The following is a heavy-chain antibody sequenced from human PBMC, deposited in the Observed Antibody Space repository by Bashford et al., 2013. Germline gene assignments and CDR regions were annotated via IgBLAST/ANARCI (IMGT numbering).Heavy chain of an antibody. CDR3: ASGRILRYFDYSKRGDYYYYYMDV. CDR1: GGTFSSYA. D-gene: IGHD3-9*01. J-gene: IGHJ6*03. CDR2: IIPIFGTA. Sequence: SVKVSCKASGGTFSSYAISWVRQAPGQGLEWMGGIIPIFGTANYAQKFQGRVTITADESTSTAYMELSSLRSEDTAVYYCASGRILRYFDYSKRGDYYYYYMDVWGKGTTVTVSS. V-gene: IGHV1-69*13.